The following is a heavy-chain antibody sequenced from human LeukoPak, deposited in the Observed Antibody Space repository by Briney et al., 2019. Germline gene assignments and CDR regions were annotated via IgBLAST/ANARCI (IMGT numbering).Heavy chain of an antibody. CDR3: SKEWAYSAGWYYFDY. CDR1: GFTFSGSA. V-gene: IGHV3-30*02. J-gene: IGHJ4*02. D-gene: IGHD6-19*01. Sequence: GGSLRLSCAASGFTFSGSAMHWVRQAPGKGLEWVAFIRYDGSNNYYADSVKGRFTISRDNSKNTLYLQMNSLGAEDTAVYYRSKEWAYSAGWYYFDYWGQGTLVTVSS. CDR2: IRYDGSNN.